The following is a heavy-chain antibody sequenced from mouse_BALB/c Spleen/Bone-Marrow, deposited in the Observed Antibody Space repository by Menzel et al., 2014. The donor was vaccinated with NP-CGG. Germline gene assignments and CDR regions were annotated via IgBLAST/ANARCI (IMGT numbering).Heavy chain of an antibody. V-gene: IGHV5-17*03. CDR3: ARDGYYVFYAMDY. Sequence: EVKLVESGGGLVQPGGSRKLSCAASGFTFSSFGMHWVRQAPEKGLEWVAYISSGSSTIYYADTVKGRFTISRDNAKNTLYLQMSSLKSEDTAMYYCARDGYYVFYAMDYWGQGTSVTVSS. CDR2: ISSGSSTI. CDR1: GFTFSSFG. D-gene: IGHD2-3*01. J-gene: IGHJ4*01.